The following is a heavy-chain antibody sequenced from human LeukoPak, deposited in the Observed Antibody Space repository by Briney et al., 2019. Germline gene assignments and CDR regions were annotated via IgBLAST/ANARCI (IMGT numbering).Heavy chain of an antibody. CDR2: ISGSGGST. J-gene: IGHJ4*02. CDR1: GFTFSTYA. Sequence: GGSLRLSXAASGFTFSTYAMSWVCQAPGKGLEWVSGISGSGGSTYYADSLKGRFTISRDNSKNTLYLQVNSLRAEDTAVYYGAKVGVTGWYFDYWGQGALVTVSS. CDR3: AKVGVTGWYFDY. D-gene: IGHD1-26*01. V-gene: IGHV3-23*01.